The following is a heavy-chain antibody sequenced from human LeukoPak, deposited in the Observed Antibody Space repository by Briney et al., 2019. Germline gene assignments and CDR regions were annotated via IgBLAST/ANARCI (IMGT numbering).Heavy chain of an antibody. Sequence: GGSLRLSCAASGFTFSNAWMSWVRQAPGKGLEWVGRIKSKTDGGTTDYAAPVKGRFTISRDDSKNTLYLQMNSLETEDTAVYYCAKDLNYGSGSPDYWGQGTLVTVSS. D-gene: IGHD3-10*01. CDR1: GFTFSNAW. CDR3: AKDLNYGSGSPDY. CDR2: IKSKTDGGTT. V-gene: IGHV3-15*01. J-gene: IGHJ4*02.